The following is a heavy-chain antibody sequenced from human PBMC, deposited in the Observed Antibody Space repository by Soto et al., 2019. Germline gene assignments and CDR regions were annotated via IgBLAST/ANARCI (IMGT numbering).Heavy chain of an antibody. Sequence: KASETLSLTCTVSGGSISSYYWSWIRQPPGKGLEWIGYIYYSGSTNYNPSLKSRVTISVDTSKNQFSLKLSSVTAADTAVYYCARFYRRAVAGTRWFDPRGQGTLVTVSS. CDR3: ARFYRRAVAGTRWFDP. CDR2: IYYSGST. V-gene: IGHV4-59*01. D-gene: IGHD6-19*01. CDR1: GGSISSYY. J-gene: IGHJ5*02.